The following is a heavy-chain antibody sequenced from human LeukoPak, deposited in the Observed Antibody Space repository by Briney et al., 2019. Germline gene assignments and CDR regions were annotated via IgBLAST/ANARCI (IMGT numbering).Heavy chain of an antibody. D-gene: IGHD3-10*01. J-gene: IGHJ3*02. CDR3: AKKNRPGSYAFDI. V-gene: IGHV3-33*03. Sequence: GGSLRLSCAASGFTFSSYGMHWVRQAPGKGLEWVAVIWYDGSDKYYADSVKGRFTISRDNSKNSLYLQMNSLRTEDSALYYCAKKNRPGSYAFDIWGQGTVVTVSS. CDR2: IWYDGSDK. CDR1: GFTFSSYG.